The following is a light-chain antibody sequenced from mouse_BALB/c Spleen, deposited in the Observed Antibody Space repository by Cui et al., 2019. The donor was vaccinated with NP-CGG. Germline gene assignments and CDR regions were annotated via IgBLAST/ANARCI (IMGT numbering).Light chain of an antibody. CDR1: TGAVTTSNY. Sequence: QAVVTQASALTTSPGETVKLTCRSSTGAVTTSNYANWVQEKPDHLFTGLIGGTNNRPPGVPARFSGSLIGDKAALTITGAQTEDEAIYFCALWYSNHWVFGGGTKLTVL. CDR3: ALWYSNHWV. V-gene: IGLV1*01. CDR2: GTN. J-gene: IGLJ1*01.